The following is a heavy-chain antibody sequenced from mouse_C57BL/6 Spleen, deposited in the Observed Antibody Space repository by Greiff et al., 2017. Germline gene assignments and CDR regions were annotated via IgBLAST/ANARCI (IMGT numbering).Heavy chain of an antibody. CDR3: ASGDDGYAMDY. V-gene: IGHV1-66*01. D-gene: IGHD2-3*01. CDR2: IYPGSGNT. CDR1: GYSFTSYY. J-gene: IGHJ4*01. Sequence: QVQLQQSGPELVKPGASVKISCKASGYSFTSYYLHWVKQRPGQGLEWIGWIYPGSGNTKYNEKFKGKATLTADTSSSTAYMQLSSLTSEDSAVYYCASGDDGYAMDYWGQGTSVTVSS.